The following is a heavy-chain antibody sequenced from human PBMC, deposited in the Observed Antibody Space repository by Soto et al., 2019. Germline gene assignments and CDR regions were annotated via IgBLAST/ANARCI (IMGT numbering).Heavy chain of an antibody. V-gene: IGHV3-21*01. CDR1: GFTFSSYS. J-gene: IGHJ4*02. D-gene: IGHD3-9*01. CDR3: ARRSRNYDILTGYSDY. CDR2: ISSSSSYI. Sequence: GGSLRLSCAASGFTFSSYSMNWVRQAPGKGLEWVSSISSSSSYIYYADSVKGRFTISRDNAKNSLFLQMNSLRAEDTAVYYCARRSRNYDILTGYSDYWGQGTLVTVSS.